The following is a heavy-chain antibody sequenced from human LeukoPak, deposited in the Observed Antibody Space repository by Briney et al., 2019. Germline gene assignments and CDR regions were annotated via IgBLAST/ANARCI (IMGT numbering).Heavy chain of an antibody. V-gene: IGHV1-2*06. CDR2: INPNSGGK. CDR3: ARTSINPQWLASTNWFDP. D-gene: IGHD6-19*01. J-gene: IGHJ5*02. Sequence: GASVKVSCKASGYTFTGYYMHWVRQPPAQGLEWMGRINPNSGGKNYAQKFQGRVTMTRDTSISTAYMELSRLRSDDTAVYYCARTSINPQWLASTNWFDPWGQGTLVTVSS. CDR1: GYTFTGYY.